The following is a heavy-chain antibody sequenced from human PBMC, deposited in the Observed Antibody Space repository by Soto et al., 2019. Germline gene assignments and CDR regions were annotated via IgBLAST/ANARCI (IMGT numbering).Heavy chain of an antibody. D-gene: IGHD3-16*01. CDR2: IWNDASNK. J-gene: IGHJ3*02. Sequence: GGSLRLSCAASGFSFSSHAMHWVRQAPGKGLEWVALIWNDASNKYYADPVKGRFTISRDNSKNTLDLQMNTLRAEDTAVYYCARAQDNDEGGSYDLPPDIWGQGTTVTVSS. CDR3: ARAQDNDEGGSYDLPPDI. V-gene: IGHV3-33*01. CDR1: GFSFSSHA.